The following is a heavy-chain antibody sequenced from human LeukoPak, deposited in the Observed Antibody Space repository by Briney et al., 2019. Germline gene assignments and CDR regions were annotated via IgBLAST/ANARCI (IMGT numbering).Heavy chain of an antibody. CDR3: ASLELGDYMDV. Sequence: SVKVSCKASGGTFSSYAISWVRQAPGQGLEWMGGIIPIFGTANYAQKFQGRVTMTTDTSTSTAYMELRSLRSDDTAVYYCASLELGDYMDVWGKGTTVTVSS. V-gene: IGHV1-69*05. D-gene: IGHD1-7*01. CDR2: IIPIFGTA. J-gene: IGHJ6*03. CDR1: GGTFSSYA.